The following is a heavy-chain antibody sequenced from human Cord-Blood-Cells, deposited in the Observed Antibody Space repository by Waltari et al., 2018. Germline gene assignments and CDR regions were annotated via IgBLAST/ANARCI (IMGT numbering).Heavy chain of an antibody. V-gene: IGHV1-24*01. Sequence: QVQLVQSGAEVKKPGASVKVSCKVSGYTLTELSMHWVRQAPRKGIEGMGGVDPEDGETIYAQKFQGRVTMTEDTSTDTAYMELSSLRSEDTAVYYCATEEGYCSGGSCYFDYWGQGTLVTVSS. CDR1: GYTLTELS. D-gene: IGHD2-15*01. J-gene: IGHJ4*02. CDR3: ATEEGYCSGGSCYFDY. CDR2: VDPEDGET.